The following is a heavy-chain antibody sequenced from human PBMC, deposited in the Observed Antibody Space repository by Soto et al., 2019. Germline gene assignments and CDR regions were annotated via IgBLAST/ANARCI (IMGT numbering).Heavy chain of an antibody. CDR3: ARDFYGGYTYGPGDY. CDR1: GFTFSGYW. J-gene: IGHJ4*02. D-gene: IGHD5-18*01. CDR2: IHGDGGKI. V-gene: IGHV3-7*01. Sequence: QLVESGGGLVQPGGSLRLSCEASGFTFSGYWMSWVRQAPGKGLEWVANIHGDGGKIYYVDSVKGRFTISRDNAKRSLYLQMNSLRAEDTAVYYCARDFYGGYTYGPGDYWGQGALVAVSS.